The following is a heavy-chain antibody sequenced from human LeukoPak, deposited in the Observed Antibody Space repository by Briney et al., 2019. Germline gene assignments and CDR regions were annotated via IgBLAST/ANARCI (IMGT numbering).Heavy chain of an antibody. CDR2: INHSGST. J-gene: IGHJ6*03. CDR1: GGSFSGYY. D-gene: IGHD1-26*01. CDR3: ARDRPEWELLLHYYYMDV. Sequence: SETLSLTCAVYGGSFSGYYWSWIRQPPGKGLEWIGEINHSGSTNYNPSLKSRVTIPVDTSKNQFSLKLSSVTAADTAVYYCARDRPEWELLLHYYYMDVWGKGATVTVS. V-gene: IGHV4-34*01.